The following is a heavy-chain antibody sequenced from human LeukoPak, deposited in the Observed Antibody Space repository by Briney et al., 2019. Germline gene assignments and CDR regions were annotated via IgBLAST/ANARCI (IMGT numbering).Heavy chain of an antibody. CDR1: GFTVSDYF. CDR3: AREIRGGTDANG. Sequence: GGSLRLSCAASGFTVSDYFMTWIRQAPGRGLEWVSFISSSGNSLYYADSVKGRFTFSRDIAENSVYLQMNSLRADDTATYYCAREIRGGTDANGWGQGTLVTVSS. V-gene: IGHV3-11*01. D-gene: IGHD1-1*01. J-gene: IGHJ4*02. CDR2: ISSSGNSL.